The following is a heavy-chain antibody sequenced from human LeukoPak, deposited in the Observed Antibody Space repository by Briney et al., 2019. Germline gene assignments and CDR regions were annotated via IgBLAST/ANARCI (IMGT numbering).Heavy chain of an antibody. CDR2: ISGSGGST. CDR1: GFTFSSYA. D-gene: IGHD2-2*02. CDR3: AKDLGYCSSTSCYTPPDY. J-gene: IGHJ4*02. V-gene: IGHV3-23*01. Sequence: AGSLGLSCAASGFTFSSYAMSWVRQAPGKGLKWVSAISGSGGSTYYAEYVQGRFTISRDNSKNTLYLHMNSLRAEDTAIYYCAKDLGYCSSTSCYTPPDYWGQGTLVTVSS.